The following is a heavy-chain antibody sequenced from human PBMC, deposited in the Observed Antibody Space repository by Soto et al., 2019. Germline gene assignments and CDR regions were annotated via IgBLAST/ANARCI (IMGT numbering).Heavy chain of an antibody. J-gene: IGHJ4*02. V-gene: IGHV3-23*01. Sequence: PGGSLRLSCAASCFTFSSYAMSWVRQAPGKGLEWVSAISGSGGSTYYADSVKGRFTISRDNSKNTLYLHMNSLRAEDTCVYYCSIGGEYNSSWALYYWGQGTLVTVS. CDR2: ISGSGGST. D-gene: IGHD6-13*01. CDR1: CFTFSSYA. CDR3: SIGGEYNSSWALYY.